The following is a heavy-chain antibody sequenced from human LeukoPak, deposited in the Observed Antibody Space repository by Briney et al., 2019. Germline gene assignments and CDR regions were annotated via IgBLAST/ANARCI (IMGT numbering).Heavy chain of an antibody. CDR2: ISYDGGNK. J-gene: IGHJ5*02. CDR3: AKGNSDYGSGSFLNWFDP. CDR1: GFTFSSYG. Sequence: GMSLRLSCAASGFTFSSYGMHWVRQAPGKGLEWVAVISYDGGNKYYADSVKGRFIISRDNSKNTLYLQMSSLRAEDTAVYNCAKGNSDYGSGSFLNWFDPWGQGTLVTVSS. D-gene: IGHD3-10*01. V-gene: IGHV3-30*18.